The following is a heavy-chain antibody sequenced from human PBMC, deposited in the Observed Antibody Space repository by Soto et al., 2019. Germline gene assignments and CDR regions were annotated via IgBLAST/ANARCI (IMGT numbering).Heavy chain of an antibody. V-gene: IGHV1-3*04. CDR3: ARNHPGELPLFDY. CDR1: GYTFTNSA. J-gene: IGHJ4*02. Sequence: ASVKVSCKASGYTFTNSAVHWVRQAPGQRLEWMGWIITGNGNVKYSQKFQGRVTITRDTSATTAYMELSSLRSEDTAVYYCARNHPGELPLFDYWGQGTLVTVSS. CDR2: IITGNGNV. D-gene: IGHD1-7*01.